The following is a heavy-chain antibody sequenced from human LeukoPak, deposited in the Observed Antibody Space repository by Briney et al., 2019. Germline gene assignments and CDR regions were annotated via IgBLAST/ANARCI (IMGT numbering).Heavy chain of an antibody. CDR1: GGSISSYY. J-gene: IGHJ3*02. D-gene: IGHD3-3*01. V-gene: IGHV4-59*01. Sequence: PSETLSLTCTVSGGSISSYYWSWIRQPPGKGLEWIGYIYYSGSTNYNPSLKRRVTISVDTSKNQFSLMLSSVTAADTAVYYCARAPGHYDFWSGYVDAFDIWGQGTMVTVSS. CDR3: ARAPGHYDFWSGYVDAFDI. CDR2: IYYSGST.